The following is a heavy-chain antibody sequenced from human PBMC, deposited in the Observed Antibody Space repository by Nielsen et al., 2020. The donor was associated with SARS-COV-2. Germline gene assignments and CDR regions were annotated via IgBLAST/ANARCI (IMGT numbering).Heavy chain of an antibody. Sequence: GGSLRLSCAASAFSFRYYAMSWVRQAPGKGLEWVANINQDGSEKDYVDSVKGRFTISRDNAKNSLYLQMNSLRVEDTAVYYCARARGGYDFDYWGQGTLVTVSS. J-gene: IGHJ4*02. CDR2: INQDGSEK. CDR3: ARARGGYDFDY. D-gene: IGHD3-16*01. CDR1: AFSFRYYA. V-gene: IGHV3-7*05.